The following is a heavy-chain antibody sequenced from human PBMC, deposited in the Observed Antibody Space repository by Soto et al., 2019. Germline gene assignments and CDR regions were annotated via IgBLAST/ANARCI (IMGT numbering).Heavy chain of an antibody. CDR3: ARGRNDFWSGYRMDV. J-gene: IGHJ6*04. D-gene: IGHD3-3*01. CDR1: GFTFSSYW. CDR2: INNDGSST. V-gene: IGHV3-74*01. Sequence: GGSLRLSCAASGFTFSSYWMHWVRQAPGKGLVWVSRINNDGSSTNYADSVKGRFTISRDNAKNTLYLQMNSLRAEDTAVYYCARGRNDFWSGYRMDVWGKGTTVTVSS.